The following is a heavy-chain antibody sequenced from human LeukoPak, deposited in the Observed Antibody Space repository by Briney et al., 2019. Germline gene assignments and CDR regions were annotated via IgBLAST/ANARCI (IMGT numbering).Heavy chain of an antibody. CDR2: MNGDGSVK. CDR1: GFTFSSYW. V-gene: IGHV3-7*01. J-gene: IGHJ6*02. CDR3: ATYTHWVAGDV. D-gene: IGHD3-16*01. Sequence: GGSLRLSCAASGFTFSSYWMSWVRQAPGKGLEWVANMNGDGSVKDYVDSVKGRFTISRDNARQSLYLQMSDLRAEDTAVYYCATYTHWVAGDVWGQGTTVTVSS.